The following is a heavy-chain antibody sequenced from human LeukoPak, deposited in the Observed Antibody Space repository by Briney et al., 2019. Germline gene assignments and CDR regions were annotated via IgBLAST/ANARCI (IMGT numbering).Heavy chain of an antibody. CDR1: GYTFTDYY. D-gene: IGHD3-10*01. CDR2: IYPNSGGT. Sequence: ASVKVSCKASGYTFTDYYMHWVRQAPGQGLEWMGWIYPNSGGTNYAQNFQGRVTMTRDTSISTAYMGLSRLRSDDTAVYFCARGRSDYYLDSWDQGTLVTVSS. CDR3: ARGRSDYYLDS. J-gene: IGHJ4*02. V-gene: IGHV1-2*02.